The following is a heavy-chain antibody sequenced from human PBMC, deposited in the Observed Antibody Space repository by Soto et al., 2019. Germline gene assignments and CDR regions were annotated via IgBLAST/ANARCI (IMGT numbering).Heavy chain of an antibody. V-gene: IGHV3-11*06. CDR1: GFTFSDYY. CDR3: AKEYGRLDY. CDR2: ISSGGYT. D-gene: IGHD4-17*01. J-gene: IGHJ4*02. Sequence: GGSLRLSCAASGFTFSDYYMTWIRQAPGKGLEWISYISSGGYTNYADSVKGRFTISRDNAKNSLYLQMNSLRAEDTAVYYCAKEYGRLDYWGQGTLVTVSS.